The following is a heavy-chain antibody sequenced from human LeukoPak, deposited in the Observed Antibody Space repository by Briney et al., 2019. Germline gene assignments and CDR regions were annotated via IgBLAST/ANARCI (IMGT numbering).Heavy chain of an antibody. CDR2: ISTVSRYI. Sequence: GGSLRLPCAASGFTFSRYSMNWVRQAPGKGLEWVSSISTVSRYIYYADSVKGRFTISRDNAKSLLYLQMNNLRAEDTAVYYCARVIEDSGSYFCDYWGQGTLVTVSS. CDR3: ARVIEDSGSYFCDY. J-gene: IGHJ4*02. V-gene: IGHV3-21*06. CDR1: GFTFSRYS. D-gene: IGHD1-26*01.